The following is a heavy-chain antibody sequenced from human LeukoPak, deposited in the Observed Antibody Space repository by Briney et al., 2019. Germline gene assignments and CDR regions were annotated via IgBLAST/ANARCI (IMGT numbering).Heavy chain of an antibody. CDR3: ARQAPARNSYYYYYMDV. Sequence: SETLSLTCAVYGGSFSGYYWSWIRQPPGKGLEWIGEINHSGSTNYNPSLKSRVTISVDTSKNQFSLKLSSVTAADTAVYYCARQAPARNSYYYYYMDVWGKGTTVTVSS. J-gene: IGHJ6*03. CDR1: GGSFSGYY. CDR2: INHSGST. D-gene: IGHD2-2*01. V-gene: IGHV4-34*01.